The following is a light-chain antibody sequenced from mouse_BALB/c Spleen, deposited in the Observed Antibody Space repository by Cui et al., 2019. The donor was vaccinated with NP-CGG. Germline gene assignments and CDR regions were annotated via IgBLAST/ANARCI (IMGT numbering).Light chain of an antibody. J-gene: IGLJ1*01. V-gene: IGLV1*01. CDR3: ALWYSNHWV. CDR2: GTN. CDR1: TGAVTTSNY. Sequence: QAVVTQDSALTTSPGETVTLTCRSSTGAVTTSNYANWVQEKPDHLFTGLIGGTNNRAPGVPVRFSGFLIEDKAALTITGAQTEDEAIYFCALWYSNHWVFGGGTKLTVL.